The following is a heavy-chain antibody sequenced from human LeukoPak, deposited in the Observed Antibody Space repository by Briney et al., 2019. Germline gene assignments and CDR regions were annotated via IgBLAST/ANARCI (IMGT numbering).Heavy chain of an antibody. CDR1: GYTFTSYY. J-gene: IGHJ4*02. Sequence: ASVKVSCKASGYTFTSYYMHWVRQAPGQGLEWMGIINPSGGSTSYAQKFQGRVTMTRDTSTSTVYMELGSLRSEDTAVYYCARDGPDIVVVVAATLDYWGQGTLVTVSS. V-gene: IGHV1-46*01. CDR2: INPSGGST. D-gene: IGHD2-15*01. CDR3: ARDGPDIVVVVAATLDY.